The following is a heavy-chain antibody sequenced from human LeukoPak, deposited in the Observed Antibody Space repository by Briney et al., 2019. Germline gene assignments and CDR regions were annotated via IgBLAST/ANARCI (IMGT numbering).Heavy chain of an antibody. Sequence: GGSLRLSCAASGFPFSNSGMHWVRQAPGKGLEWVAFIRYDGSNEIYADSVKGRFTISRDNSKNTLYLQMNSLRAEDTAVYYCAKPGLAYCGGDCYNWFDPWGQGTLVTVSS. D-gene: IGHD2-21*02. J-gene: IGHJ5*02. CDR2: IRYDGSNE. CDR1: GFPFSNSG. CDR3: AKPGLAYCGGDCYNWFDP. V-gene: IGHV3-30*02.